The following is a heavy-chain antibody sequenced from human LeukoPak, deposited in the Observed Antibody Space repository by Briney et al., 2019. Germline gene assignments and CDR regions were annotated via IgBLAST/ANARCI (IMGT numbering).Heavy chain of an antibody. D-gene: IGHD2/OR15-2a*01. CDR1: GFTFTNYY. J-gene: IGHJ4*02. V-gene: IGHV1-2*02. CDR2: IGPHSSAT. CDR3: AREGNGLLSKDFDY. Sequence: ASMKVSCKSSGFTFTNYYIHWVRQAPGQGLEWMGYIGPHSSATSSPQEFQGRVTMTRDTSMSTAYMELTRLTSDDTAVYYCAREGNGLLSKDFDYWGQGTLVTVSS.